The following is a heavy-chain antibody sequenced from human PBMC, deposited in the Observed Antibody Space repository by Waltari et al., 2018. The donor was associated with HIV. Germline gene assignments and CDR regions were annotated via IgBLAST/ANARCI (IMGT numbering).Heavy chain of an antibody. CDR1: GGSISSSRHY. CDR3: ARQGYYYDSSGYYTGAFDI. CDR2: IYYSGST. Sequence: QLQLQESGPGLVKPSETLSLTCTVSGGSISSSRHYWGWIRQPPGKGLELIGSIYYSGSTYYNPSLKSRVTISVDTSKNQFSLKLSSVTAADTAVYYCARQGYYYDSSGYYTGAFDIWGQGTVVTVSS. D-gene: IGHD3-22*01. J-gene: IGHJ3*02. V-gene: IGHV4-39*01.